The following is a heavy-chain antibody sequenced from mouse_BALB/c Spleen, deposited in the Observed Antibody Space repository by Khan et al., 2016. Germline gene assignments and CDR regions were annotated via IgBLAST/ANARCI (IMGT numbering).Heavy chain of an antibody. J-gene: IGHJ2*01. V-gene: IGHV2-9*02. D-gene: IGHD1-3*01. CDR1: GFSLTSSG. CDR3: ARLEDI. Sequence: QVQLQQSGPGLVAPSQSLSITCTVSGFSLTSSGVHWVRQPPGKGLEWLGVIWAGGSTNYNSALMSRLSISKDNSKSQVFLKMNSLPTDDTAMYYCARLEDIWGQGTTLTVSA. CDR2: IWAGGST.